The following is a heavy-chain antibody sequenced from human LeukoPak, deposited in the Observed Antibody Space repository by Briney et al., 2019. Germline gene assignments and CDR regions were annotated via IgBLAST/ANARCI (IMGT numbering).Heavy chain of an antibody. CDR2: INHSGRT. J-gene: IGHJ4*02. D-gene: IGHD6-19*01. CDR1: GGSFSDYY. CDR3: ASQAVAGHPREQFDF. Sequence: ETLSLTCAVYGGSFSDYYWNWIRQPPGKGLEWIGEINHSGRTNYNPSLKRRVTLSLDTSKPPFSLKLSSVPAADTAVYYCASQAVAGHPREQFDFWGQGTLVTVSS. V-gene: IGHV4-34*01.